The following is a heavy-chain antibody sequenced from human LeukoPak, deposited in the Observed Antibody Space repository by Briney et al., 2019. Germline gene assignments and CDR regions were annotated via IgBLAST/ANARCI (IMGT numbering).Heavy chain of an antibody. CDR1: GFTIGSYA. CDR3: AKGSSTGGYRDY. Sequence: GGSLRLSCAASGFTIGSYAMSWVRQAPGKGLEWVSAISGSGGSTYYADSVKGRFTISRDSSKNTLYLQMNSLRAEDTAVYYCAKGSSTGGYRDYWGQGTLVTVSS. CDR2: ISGSGGST. J-gene: IGHJ4*02. D-gene: IGHD5-24*01. V-gene: IGHV3-23*01.